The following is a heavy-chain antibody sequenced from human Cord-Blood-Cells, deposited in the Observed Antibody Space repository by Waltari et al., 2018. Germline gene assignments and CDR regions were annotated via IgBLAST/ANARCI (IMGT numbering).Heavy chain of an antibody. CDR3: ARADLTGYDY. Sequence: QVQLVESGGGVVQPGRSLRLSYAASGFTFSSYAMHWVRQAPGKGLEWVAVISYDGSNKYYADSVKGRYTISRDNSKNTLYLQMNSLRAEDTAVYYCARADLTGYDYWGQGTLVTVSS. V-gene: IGHV3-30-3*01. J-gene: IGHJ4*02. D-gene: IGHD3-9*01. CDR2: ISYDGSNK. CDR1: GFTFSSYA.